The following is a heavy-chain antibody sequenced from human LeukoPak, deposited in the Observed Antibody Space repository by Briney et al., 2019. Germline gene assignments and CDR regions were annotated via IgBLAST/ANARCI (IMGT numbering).Heavy chain of an antibody. J-gene: IGHJ5*02. V-gene: IGHV1-69-2*01. CDR1: GYTFTDYY. CDR2: VDPEDGET. D-gene: IGHD6-13*01. CDR3: ARGFIAAAGGFDP. Sequence: VASVKVSCKASGYTFTDYYMHWVQQAPGKGLEWMGRVDPEDGETIYAEKFQGRVTMTRNTSISTAYMELSSLRSEDTAVYYCARGFIAAAGGFDPWGQGTLVTVSS.